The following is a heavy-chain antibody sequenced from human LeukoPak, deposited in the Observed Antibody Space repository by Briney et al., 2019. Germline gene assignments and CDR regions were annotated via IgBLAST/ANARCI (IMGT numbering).Heavy chain of an antibody. CDR2: IWYDGSNK. CDR3: ARGAGQQLGTFDY. J-gene: IGHJ4*02. CDR1: GFTFSSYA. D-gene: IGHD6-13*01. Sequence: PGGSLRLSCAASGFTFSSYAMHWVRQAPGKGLEWVAVIWYDGSNKYYADSVKGRFTISRDNSKNTLYLQMNSLRAEDTAVYYCARGAGQQLGTFDYWGQGTLVTVSS. V-gene: IGHV3-33*08.